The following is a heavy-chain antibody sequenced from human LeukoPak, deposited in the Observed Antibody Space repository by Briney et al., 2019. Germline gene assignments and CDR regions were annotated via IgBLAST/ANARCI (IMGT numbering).Heavy chain of an antibody. V-gene: IGHV1-69*04. CDR1: GGTFSSYA. D-gene: IGHD4-17*01. CDR3: ARDSATVFDP. J-gene: IGHJ5*02. CDR2: IIPILGIA. Sequence: SVKVSCKASGGTFSSYATSWVRQAPGQGLEWMGRIIPILGIANYAQKFQGRVTITADKSTSTAYMELSSLRSDDTAVYYCARDSATVFDPWGQGTLVTVSS.